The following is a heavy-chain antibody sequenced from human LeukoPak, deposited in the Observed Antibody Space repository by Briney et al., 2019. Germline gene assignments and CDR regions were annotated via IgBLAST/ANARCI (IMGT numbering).Heavy chain of an antibody. V-gene: IGHV4-34*01. J-gene: IGHJ3*01. CDR3: ASVTTVTTKGHGAFDV. Sequence: SETLSLTCAVYGGSFSDYYWNWIRQPPGKELEWIGNIYYGGSTYYNPSLKSRLTISLGTSKNQFSLKLSSVTAADTAVYYCASVTTVTTKGHGAFDVWGQGTMVTVSS. CDR2: IYYGGST. D-gene: IGHD4-17*01. CDR1: GGSFSDYY.